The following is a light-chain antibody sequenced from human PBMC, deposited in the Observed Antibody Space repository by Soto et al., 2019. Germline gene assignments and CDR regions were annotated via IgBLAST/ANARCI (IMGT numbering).Light chain of an antibody. V-gene: IGLV2-14*01. Sequence: QSALTQPASVSGSPGQSITISCTGTSSDVGGYNYVSWYQQHPGKAPKLMIYYVSNRPSGVSNRFSGSKSGNTASLTISGLQAEDEADYYCSSSTSSSTLVVFGGGTK. CDR1: SSDVGGYNY. CDR3: SSSTSSSTLVV. J-gene: IGLJ2*01. CDR2: YVS.